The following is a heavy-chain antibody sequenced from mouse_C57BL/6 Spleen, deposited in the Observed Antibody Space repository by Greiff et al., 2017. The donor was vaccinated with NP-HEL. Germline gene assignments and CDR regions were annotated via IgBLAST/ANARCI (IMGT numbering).Heavy chain of an antibody. V-gene: IGHV1-55*01. CDR3: ARGGTSSSWYFDV. Sequence: VQLQQSGAELVKPGASVKMSCKASGYTFTSYWITWVKQRPGQGLEWIGDIYPGSGSTNYNEKFKSKATLTVDTSSSTAYMQLSSLTSEDSAVYYCARGGTSSSWYFDVWGTGTTVTVSS. CDR1: GYTFTSYW. J-gene: IGHJ1*03. D-gene: IGHD1-1*01. CDR2: IYPGSGST.